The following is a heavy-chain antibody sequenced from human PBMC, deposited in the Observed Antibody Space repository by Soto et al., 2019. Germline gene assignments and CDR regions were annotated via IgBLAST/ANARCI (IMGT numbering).Heavy chain of an antibody. Sequence: ASVKVSCKASGYTFTSYAMHWVRQAPGQRLEWMGWINAGNGNTKYSQKYQGRVTITRDTSASTAYMELSSLRSEDTAVYYCARDITDYSNYFDYWGQGTLVTVSS. CDR1: GYTFTSYA. D-gene: IGHD4-4*01. V-gene: IGHV1-3*01. CDR2: INAGNGNT. J-gene: IGHJ4*02. CDR3: ARDITDYSNYFDY.